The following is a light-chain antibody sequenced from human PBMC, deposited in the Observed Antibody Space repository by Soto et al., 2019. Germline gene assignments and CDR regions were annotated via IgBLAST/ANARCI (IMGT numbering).Light chain of an antibody. CDR3: QQYGSSLGVT. CDR1: QKISSTV. J-gene: IGKJ4*01. V-gene: IGKV3-20*01. Sequence: IVLTQSPGILSLSPWERASLSCRASQKISSTVLAWYQQKPGQAPRLLIYDASTRATGIPARFSGSGSGTDFTLTISRLEPEDFAVYYCQQYGSSLGVTFGGGTKVDIK. CDR2: DAS.